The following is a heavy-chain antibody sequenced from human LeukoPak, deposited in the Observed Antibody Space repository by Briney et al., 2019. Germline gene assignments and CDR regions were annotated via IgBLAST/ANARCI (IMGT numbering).Heavy chain of an antibody. J-gene: IGHJ4*02. V-gene: IGHV4-4*07. CDR1: GGSISSYY. D-gene: IGHD3-22*01. CDR3: ARVAYYYDSSGYHTYYFDY. Sequence: SETLSLTCTVSGGSISSYYWSWIRQPAGKGLEWIGRIYTSGSTNYNPSLKSRVTMSVDTSKNQFSLKLSSVTAADTAVYYCARVAYYYDSSGYHTYYFDYWGQGTLVTVSS. CDR2: IYTSGST.